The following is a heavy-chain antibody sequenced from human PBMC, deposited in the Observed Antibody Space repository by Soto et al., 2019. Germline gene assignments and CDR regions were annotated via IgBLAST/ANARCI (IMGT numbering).Heavy chain of an antibody. CDR1: GYTFTNHG. V-gene: IGHV1-18*04. CDR2: VSGYNDKT. Sequence: ASVKVSCKASGYTFTNHGISWVRQAPGQGLEWVGWVSGYNDKTRSAQKFQGRVTMTTDTSTSTAYMELRSLRSDDTAVYYCARDFYPVAYFFDYWGQGTLVTVSS. CDR3: ARDFYPVAYFFDY. J-gene: IGHJ4*02. D-gene: IGHD2-21*01.